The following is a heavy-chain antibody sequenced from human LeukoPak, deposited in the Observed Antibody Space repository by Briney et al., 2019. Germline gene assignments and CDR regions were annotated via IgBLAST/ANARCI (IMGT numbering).Heavy chain of an antibody. V-gene: IGHV1-18*01. Sequence: GASVKVSCKASGYTFTSYGISWVRQAPGQGLEWMGWISAYNGNTNYAQKLQGRVTMTTDTSTSTAYMELRSLRSDDTAVYYCARDGLGYCSSTSCPINWFDPWGQGTLVTVSS. CDR1: GYTFTSYG. CDR2: ISAYNGNT. D-gene: IGHD2-2*01. J-gene: IGHJ5*02. CDR3: ARDGLGYCSSTSCPINWFDP.